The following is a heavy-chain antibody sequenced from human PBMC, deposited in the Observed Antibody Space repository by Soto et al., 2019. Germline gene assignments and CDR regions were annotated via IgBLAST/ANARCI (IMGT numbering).Heavy chain of an antibody. J-gene: IGHJ6*02. V-gene: IGHV3-23*01. Sequence: EVQLLESGGGLVQPGGSLRLSCAASGFTFSSSAMSWVRQAAGTGLEWVSASSGVDGSTYYADSVKGQVTISRDDPKSTLYPQMNSLTPEDTAIYYCVPMKVYTSRWYDSYYHGLDVWGQGTTVTVSS. CDR2: SSGVDGST. CDR1: GFTFSSSA. D-gene: IGHD6-19*01. CDR3: VPMKVYTSRWYDSYYHGLDV.